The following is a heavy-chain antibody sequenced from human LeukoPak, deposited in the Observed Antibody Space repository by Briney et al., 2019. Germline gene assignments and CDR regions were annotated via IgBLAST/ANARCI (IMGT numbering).Heavy chain of an antibody. CDR1: GFTFSSYG. D-gene: IGHD3-22*01. CDR2: ISYDGSNK. CDR3: ASPLDSGGSFDI. V-gene: IGHV3-30*03. Sequence: GGSLRLACAASGFTFSSYGMHWVRQAPGKGLDWVAVISYDGSNKYYADSVKGRFTISRDNSKNTLYLQMNSLRAEDTAVYYCASPLDSGGSFDIWGQGTMVTVSS. J-gene: IGHJ3*02.